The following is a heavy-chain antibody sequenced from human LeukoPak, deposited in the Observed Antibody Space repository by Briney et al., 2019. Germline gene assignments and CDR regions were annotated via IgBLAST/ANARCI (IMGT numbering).Heavy chain of an antibody. D-gene: IGHD2-15*01. J-gene: IGHJ6*02. Sequence: ASVTVSFKCAGYTFTNYAVHWVRQAPGQRLEWLGWINPGNGGTKYSQNFQGRVTVTSDTSAATAYVELNSLTSEDTAVYYCARERWHCRVNCYSVYYYALDVWGQGTTVTVSS. CDR2: INPGNGGT. V-gene: IGHV1-3*01. CDR1: GYTFTNYA. CDR3: ARERWHCRVNCYSVYYYALDV.